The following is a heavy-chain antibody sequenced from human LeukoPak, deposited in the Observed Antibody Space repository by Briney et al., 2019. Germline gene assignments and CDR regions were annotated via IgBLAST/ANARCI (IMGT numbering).Heavy chain of an antibody. Sequence: ASVKVSCKASGYTFTSYYMHWVRQAPGQGLEWMGIINPSGGSTSYAQKFQGRVTMTRDMSTSTAYMELSRLRSDDTAVYYCATWGLRDGYNNFDYWGQGTLITVSS. CDR1: GYTFTSYY. CDR2: INPSGGST. J-gene: IGHJ4*02. CDR3: ATWGLRDGYNNFDY. D-gene: IGHD5-24*01. V-gene: IGHV1-46*01.